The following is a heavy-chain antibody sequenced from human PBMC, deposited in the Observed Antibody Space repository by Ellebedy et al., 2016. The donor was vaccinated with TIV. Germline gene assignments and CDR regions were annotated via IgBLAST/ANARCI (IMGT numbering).Heavy chain of an antibody. J-gene: IGHJ5*01. CDR1: GFAFTNAW. D-gene: IGHD1-26*01. Sequence: PGGSLRLSCAASGFAFTNAWMNWVRQSPGKGLEWVGRLKSKADGGTTDYAPPVNGRFTISRDDSKNMVFLQMNGLKTDDTAMYYCTTHSKGRSYWELDSWGHGTLVTVSS. CDR3: TTHSKGRSYWELDS. V-gene: IGHV3-15*07. CDR2: LKSKADGGTT.